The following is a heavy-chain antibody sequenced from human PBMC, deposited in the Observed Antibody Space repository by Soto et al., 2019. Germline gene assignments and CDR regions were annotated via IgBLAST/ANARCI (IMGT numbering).Heavy chain of an antibody. Sequence: SETLSLTCTVSGGSISSGGYYWSWIRQYPGKGLEWIGNIFYSGTTSYNPSLKNRVAISIDTSKNQCSLILSSVTAADTPVYYCARQRQPYINSQQEWFGPWRQRTLVTVSS. CDR3: ARQRQPYINSQQEWFGP. D-gene: IGHD4-4*01. V-gene: IGHV4-31*03. J-gene: IGHJ5*02. CDR2: IFYSGTT. CDR1: GGSISSGGYY.